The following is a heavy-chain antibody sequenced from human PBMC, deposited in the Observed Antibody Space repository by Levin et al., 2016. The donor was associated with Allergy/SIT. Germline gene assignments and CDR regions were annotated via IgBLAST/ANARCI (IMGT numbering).Heavy chain of an antibody. CDR3: ASHSTADCGGDCYWRGYFQH. CDR1: GGSISSYY. D-gene: IGHD2-21*02. J-gene: IGHJ1*01. Sequence: SETLSLTCTVSGGSISSYYWSWIRQPAGKGLEWIGRIYTSGSTNYNPSLKSRVTMSVDTPKNQFSLKLSSVTAADTAVYYCASHSTADCGGDCYWRGYFQHWGQGTLVTVSS. CDR2: IYTSGST. V-gene: IGHV4-4*07.